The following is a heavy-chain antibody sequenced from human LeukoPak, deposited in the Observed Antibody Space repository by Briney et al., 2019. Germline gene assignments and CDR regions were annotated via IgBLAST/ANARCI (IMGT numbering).Heavy chain of an antibody. CDR3: ARWRDDYFDY. D-gene: IGHD5-12*01. V-gene: IGHV4-4*07. J-gene: IGHJ4*02. CDR1: GGSISSYY. Sequence: AETLSLTCTVSGGSISSYYWSWLRQPAGKGLEWMGRIYTSGSTNYSPSLKSRVTISVDKSKNQSSLQLISVLAADAAVYYYARWRDDYFDYLGQGTLVTVLS. CDR2: IYTSGST.